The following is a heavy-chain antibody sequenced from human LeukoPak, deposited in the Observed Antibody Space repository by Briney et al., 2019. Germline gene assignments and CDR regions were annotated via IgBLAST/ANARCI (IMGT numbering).Heavy chain of an antibody. CDR3: ARDMQLST. D-gene: IGHD3-16*02. CDR1: GFNFSGSA. V-gene: IGHV3-23*01. CDR2: ISYSGANS. J-gene: IGHJ3*01. Sequence: GGSLRLSCAASGFNFSGSAMSWVRQAPGEGLEWVSRISYSGANSYYTDSVRGRFTISRDNSQDTLFLQMNSLRDEDTAIYYCARDMQLSTWGLGTMVTVSS.